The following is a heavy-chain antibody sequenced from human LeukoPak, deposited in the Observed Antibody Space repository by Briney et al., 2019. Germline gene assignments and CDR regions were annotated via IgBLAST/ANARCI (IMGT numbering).Heavy chain of an antibody. CDR2: MNPNSGNT. J-gene: IGHJ4*02. V-gene: IGHV1-8*02. CDR3: ARSLRAVAGKLYA. D-gene: IGHD6-19*01. CDR1: GYTFTSYD. Sequence: ASVKVSCKASGYTFTSYDINWVRQATGQGLEWMGWMNPNSGNTGYAQKFQGRVTMTRDTSTSTVYMELSSLRSEDTAVYYCARSLRAVAGKLYAWGRGTLVTVSS.